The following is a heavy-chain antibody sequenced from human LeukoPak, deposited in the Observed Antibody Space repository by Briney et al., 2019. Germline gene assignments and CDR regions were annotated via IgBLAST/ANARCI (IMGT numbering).Heavy chain of an antibody. Sequence: GGSLRLSRAASGFTFSSYSMTWVRQAPGKGLEWVSSISSSSSYIYYADSVKGRFTISRDNAKNSLYLQMNSLRAEDTAVYYCARGSHDFWSGYGYYFDYWGQGTLVTVSS. CDR1: GFTFSSYS. V-gene: IGHV3-21*01. CDR2: ISSSSSYI. CDR3: ARGSHDFWSGYGYYFDY. J-gene: IGHJ4*02. D-gene: IGHD3-3*01.